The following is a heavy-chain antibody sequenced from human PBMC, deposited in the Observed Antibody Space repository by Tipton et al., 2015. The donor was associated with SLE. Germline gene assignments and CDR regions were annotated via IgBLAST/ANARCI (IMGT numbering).Heavy chain of an antibody. J-gene: IGHJ4*02. CDR3: ARAPLGSVPLDY. Sequence: LRLSCAVYGGSFSGYYWSWIRQPPGKGLEWIGEINHSGSTNYNPSLKSRVTISVDTSKNQFSLKLSSVTAADTAVYYCARAPLGSVPLDYWDQGTLVTVSS. CDR1: GGSFSGYY. D-gene: IGHD1-26*01. V-gene: IGHV4-34*01. CDR2: INHSGST.